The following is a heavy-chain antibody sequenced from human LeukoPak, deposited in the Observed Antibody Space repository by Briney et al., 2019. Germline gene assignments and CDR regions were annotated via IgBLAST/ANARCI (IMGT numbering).Heavy chain of an antibody. D-gene: IGHD1-26*01. CDR3: ARYPYSDSGVWQAFDY. CDR2: VYYSGTT. V-gene: IGHV4-39*01. Sequence: PSETLSLTCTVSGGTMNTNNYYWGWIRQPPGKGLEWIGSVYYSGTTYYNPSLTSRVTISVDTSKNQFSLRLTSVTAADTAVYYCARYPYSDSGVWQAFDYWGQGTLVTVSS. CDR1: GGTMNTNNYY. J-gene: IGHJ4*02.